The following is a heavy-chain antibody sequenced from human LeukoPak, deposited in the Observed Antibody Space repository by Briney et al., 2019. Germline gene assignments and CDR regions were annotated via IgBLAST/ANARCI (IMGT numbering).Heavy chain of an antibody. D-gene: IGHD5-18*01. CDR1: GFTFSGSA. CDR3: TRTQPTWIQLWYGKLSNDRSYYFDY. J-gene: IGHJ4*02. V-gene: IGHV3-73*01. Sequence: GGSLKLSCAASGFTFSGSAMHWVRQASGKGLEWVGRTRSKANSYATAYAASVKGRFTISRDDSKNKAYLQMNSLKTEDTAVYYCTRTQPTWIQLWYGKLSNDRSYYFDYWGQGTLVTVSS. CDR2: TRSKANSYAT.